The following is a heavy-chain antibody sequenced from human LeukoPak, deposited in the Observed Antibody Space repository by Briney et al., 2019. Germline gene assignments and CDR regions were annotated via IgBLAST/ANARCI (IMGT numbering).Heavy chain of an antibody. CDR1: GGSIGSSF. D-gene: IGHD1-26*01. CDR2: ISYNGRT. J-gene: IGHJ3*01. V-gene: IGHV4-59*13. Sequence: SETLSLTCSVFGGSIGSSFWNWIRLSPGKGLEWIGYISYNGRTNYSPSLKSRVIISIGTSKNQLSLNLTSVAAADTALYYCVRDRSGTYYSFDVWGQGTMVSVSA. CDR3: VRDRSGTYYSFDV.